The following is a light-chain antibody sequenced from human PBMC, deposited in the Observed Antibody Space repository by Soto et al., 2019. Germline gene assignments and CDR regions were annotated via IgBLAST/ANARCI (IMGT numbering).Light chain of an antibody. Sequence: EIVLTQSPATLSLSPGERATLSCRASQSVSSYLAWYQQKPGQARRLLIYDASDRATGIPARFSGSGSGTAFTLTISSLEPEDFAVYYCQQRSNWLTFGGGTKVEIK. V-gene: IGKV3-11*01. CDR1: QSVSSY. J-gene: IGKJ4*01. CDR2: DAS. CDR3: QQRSNWLT.